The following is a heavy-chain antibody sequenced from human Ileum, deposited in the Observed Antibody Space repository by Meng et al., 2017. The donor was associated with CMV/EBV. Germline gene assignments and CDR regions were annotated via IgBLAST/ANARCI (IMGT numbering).Heavy chain of an antibody. D-gene: IGHD1-26*01. J-gene: IGHJ4*02. CDR3: ARDGLSGRYFDY. CDR1: GYTFTSNN. Sequence: QVHLVQSGSELKKPGASVKVSCKTSGYTFTSNNIIWVRQAPGQGPEWMGWIDTNTGNPTYAQDFTGRSVFSLDTSVNTAYLQISSLKAEDTAVYYCARDGLSGRYFDYWGQGTLVTVSS. CDR2: IDTNTGNP. V-gene: IGHV7-4-1*02.